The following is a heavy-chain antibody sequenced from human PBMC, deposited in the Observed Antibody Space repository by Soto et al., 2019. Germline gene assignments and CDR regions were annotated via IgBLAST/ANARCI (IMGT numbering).Heavy chain of an antibody. Sequence: PSETLSLTCTVSGGSISSYYWSWIRQPPGKGLEWIGYIYYSGSTYYNPSLKSRVTISVDTSKNQFSLKLSSVTAADTAVYYCARVPFGSYGVTYFDCWGQGTLVTVSS. CDR2: IYYSGST. J-gene: IGHJ4*02. CDR1: GGSISSYY. CDR3: ARVPFGSYGVTYFDC. D-gene: IGHD1-26*01. V-gene: IGHV4-59*12.